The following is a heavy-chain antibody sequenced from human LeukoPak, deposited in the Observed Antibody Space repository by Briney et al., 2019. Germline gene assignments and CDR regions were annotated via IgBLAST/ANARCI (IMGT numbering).Heavy chain of an antibody. CDR2: ISYDGSNK. D-gene: IGHD6-6*01. V-gene: IGHV3-30*18. J-gene: IGHJ4*02. CDR3: AKEDSSSPTLDY. CDR1: GFTFSSHG. Sequence: PGRSLRLSCAASGFTFSSHGMHWVRQAPGKGLEWVAVISYDGSNKYYADSVKGRFTISRDNSKNTLYLQMNSLRAEDTAVYYCAKEDSSSPTLDYWGQGTLVTVSS.